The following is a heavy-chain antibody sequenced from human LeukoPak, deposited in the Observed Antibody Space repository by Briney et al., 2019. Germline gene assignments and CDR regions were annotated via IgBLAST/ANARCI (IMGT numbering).Heavy chain of an antibody. J-gene: IGHJ4*02. V-gene: IGHV3-23*01. CDR1: GFTFTSYS. CDR2: ISGGGGST. CDR3: AKGGKWDVTPFDY. Sequence: QSGGSLRFSCAASGFTFTSYSMNWVRQAPGKGLEWVSTISGGGGSTYYADSVKGRFTISRDNSKNTLYLQVNSLRAEDTAVYYCAKGGKWDVTPFDYWGQGTLVTVSS. D-gene: IGHD1-26*01.